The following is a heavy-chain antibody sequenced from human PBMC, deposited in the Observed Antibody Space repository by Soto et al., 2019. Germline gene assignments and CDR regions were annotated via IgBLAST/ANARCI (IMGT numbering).Heavy chain of an antibody. CDR2: IYPGDSDT. D-gene: IGHD5-12*01. Sequence: GESLKISCKGAGYIFTSYWIGWVRQMPGKGLEWMGIIYPGDSDTRYSPSFQGQVTISVDKSISTAYLQWSSLKASDTAMYYCARPGTIKGDYYYRMDVWGQGTTVTVSS. CDR1: GYIFTSYW. V-gene: IGHV5-51*01. J-gene: IGHJ6*02. CDR3: ARPGTIKGDYYYRMDV.